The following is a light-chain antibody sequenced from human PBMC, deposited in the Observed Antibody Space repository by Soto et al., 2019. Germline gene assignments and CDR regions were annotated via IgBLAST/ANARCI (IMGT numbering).Light chain of an antibody. CDR2: EGS. J-gene: IGLJ1*01. Sequence: QSVLTQPASVSGSPGQSITISCTGTSSDVGTYNLVSWYQHHPGKAPKLMIYEGSKRPSGVSNRFSGSKSGNTASLTISGLQAEDEAVYYCCSYAGSSTYVFGTGTKLTVL. V-gene: IGLV2-23*01. CDR1: SSDVGTYNL. CDR3: CSYAGSSTYV.